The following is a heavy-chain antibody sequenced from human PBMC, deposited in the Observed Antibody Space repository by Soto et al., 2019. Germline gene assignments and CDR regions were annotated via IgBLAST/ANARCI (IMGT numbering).Heavy chain of an antibody. J-gene: IGHJ4*02. V-gene: IGHV3-11*06. CDR3: ARDRKYYYDSSGYYDY. CDR2: ISSSSSYT. Sequence: PWGSLRLSCAASGFTFSDYYISWIRQASGNGLEWVSYISSSSSYTNYADSVKGRFTISRDNAKTSLYLQMNSLRAEDTAVYYCARDRKYYYDSSGYYDYWGQGTLVTVSS. D-gene: IGHD3-22*01. CDR1: GFTFSDYY.